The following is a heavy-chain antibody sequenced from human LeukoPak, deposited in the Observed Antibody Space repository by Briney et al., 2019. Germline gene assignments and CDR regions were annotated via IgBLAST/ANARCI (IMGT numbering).Heavy chain of an antibody. J-gene: IGHJ6*02. Sequence: GASVKVSCKASGGTFSSYAISWVRQAPGQGLEWMRRIIPILGIANYAQKFQGRVTITADKSTSTAYMELSSLRSEDTAVYYCARVLLAAAGTDYYYGMDVWGQGTTVTVSS. CDR3: ARVLLAAAGTDYYYGMDV. CDR2: IIPILGIA. D-gene: IGHD6-13*01. V-gene: IGHV1-69*04. CDR1: GGTFSSYA.